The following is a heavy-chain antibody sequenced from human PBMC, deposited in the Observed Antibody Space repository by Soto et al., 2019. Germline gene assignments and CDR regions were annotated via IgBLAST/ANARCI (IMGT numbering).Heavy chain of an antibody. J-gene: IGHJ4*02. CDR3: ARDRDPMTTVTEIGC. CDR1: GFAFDSYA. V-gene: IGHV3-30-3*01. Sequence: QVQLVESGGGVVQPGGSLRLSCAASGFAFDSYAMHWVRQTPGKGLEWVALISSDGTKKHLADSVKGRFTISRDNSKNTLYLQMNSLRGEDMAVYYCARDRDPMTTVTEIGCWGQGTLVTVSS. CDR2: ISSDGTKK. D-gene: IGHD4-17*01.